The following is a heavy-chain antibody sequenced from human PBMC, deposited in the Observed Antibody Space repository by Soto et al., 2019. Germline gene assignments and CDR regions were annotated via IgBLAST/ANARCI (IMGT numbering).Heavy chain of an antibody. V-gene: IGHV4-39*01. CDR1: GGSISSSSYF. J-gene: IGHJ5*02. CDR2: IYYSGST. CDR3: ARHPSDFWFDP. Sequence: SETLSLTCTVSGGSISSSSYFWGWIRQPPGKGLEWIVSIYYSGSTYYNPSLKSRVTVSVDTSKNQFSLKLSSVTAADTAVYYCARHPSDFWFDPWGQGTLVTVSS. D-gene: IGHD2-21*02.